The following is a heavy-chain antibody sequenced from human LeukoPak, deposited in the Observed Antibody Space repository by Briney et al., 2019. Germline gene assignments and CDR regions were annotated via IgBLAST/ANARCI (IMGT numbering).Heavy chain of an antibody. D-gene: IGHD6-19*01. Sequence: PGGSLRLSCAASGFTVSSNYMSWVRQAPGKGLEWASVIYSGGSTYYADSVKGRFTISRDNSKNTLYLQMNSLRAEDTAVYYCARAPEGLWAVAGTGISYYGMDVWGQGTTVTVSS. V-gene: IGHV3-53*01. CDR1: GFTVSSNY. CDR2: IYSGGST. J-gene: IGHJ6*02. CDR3: ARAPEGLWAVAGTGISYYGMDV.